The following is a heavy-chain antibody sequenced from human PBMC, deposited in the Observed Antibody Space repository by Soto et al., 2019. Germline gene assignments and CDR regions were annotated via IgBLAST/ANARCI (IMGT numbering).Heavy chain of an antibody. V-gene: IGHV4-59*01. CDR3: ARAPASQYDFWSGYYSRHEYYFDY. CDR1: GGSISSYY. D-gene: IGHD3-3*01. Sequence: SETLSLTCTVSGGSISSYYWSWIRQPPGKGLEWIGYIYYSGSTNYNPSLKSRVTISVDTSKNQFSLKLSSVTAADTAVYYCARAPASQYDFWSGYYSRHEYYFDYWGQGTLVTVSS. CDR2: IYYSGST. J-gene: IGHJ4*02.